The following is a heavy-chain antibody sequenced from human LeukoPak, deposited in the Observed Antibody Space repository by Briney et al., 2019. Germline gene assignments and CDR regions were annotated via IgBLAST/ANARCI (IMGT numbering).Heavy chain of an antibody. V-gene: IGHV1-69*04. CDR1: GGTFSSYA. Sequence: SVKVSCKASGGTFSSYAISWVGQAPGQGVEWMGRIIPILCIANYAKKLQGRVTITAHKSTSKAYMELSSLRSEDTAVYYCARDRDFLVFWSGSWGQGTLVTVSS. D-gene: IGHD3-3*01. J-gene: IGHJ5*02. CDR3: ARDRDFLVFWSGS. CDR2: IIPILCIA.